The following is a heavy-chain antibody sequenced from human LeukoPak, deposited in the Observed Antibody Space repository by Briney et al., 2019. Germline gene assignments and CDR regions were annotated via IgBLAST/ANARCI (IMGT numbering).Heavy chain of an antibody. CDR2: ISRSGSTK. V-gene: IGHV3-11*01. CDR3: ARGTGYSSSPFDY. J-gene: IGHJ4*02. D-gene: IGHD6-13*01. CDR1: GFTFSDYN. Sequence: GGSLRLSCAASGFTFSDYNMRWIRQAPGKGLEWVSSISRSGSTKYYADSVKGRFTISRDNAKNSLFLQMNSLRAEDTAVYYCARGTGYSSSPFDYWGQGTLVTVSS.